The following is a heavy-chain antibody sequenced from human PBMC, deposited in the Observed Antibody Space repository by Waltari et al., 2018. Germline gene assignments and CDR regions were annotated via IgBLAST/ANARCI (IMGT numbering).Heavy chain of an antibody. CDR3: ARYTPSADTLDY. Sequence: QVQLQQWGAGLLKPSETLSLTCAVYGGSFSGYYWSWIRQPPGKGLEWIGEINHSGSTNYNPSLKSRVTISVDTSKNQFSLKLSSVTAADTAVYYCARYTPSADTLDYWGQGTLVTVSS. CDR2: INHSGST. V-gene: IGHV4-34*01. CDR1: GGSFSGYY. D-gene: IGHD2-15*01. J-gene: IGHJ4*02.